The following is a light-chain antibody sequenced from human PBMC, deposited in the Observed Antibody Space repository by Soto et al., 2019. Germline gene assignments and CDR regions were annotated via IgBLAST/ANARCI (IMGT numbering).Light chain of an antibody. Sequence: EIVLTQSPGTLSLSPGERATLSCRASQSVSSNYLAWYQQKPGQAPRLLIYGASNRATGIPERFSGSGSGTDFTLTISRLEPEDFAVYYCQQSGTSPRTFGHGTKVEIK. CDR3: QQSGTSPRT. CDR2: GAS. J-gene: IGKJ1*01. CDR1: QSVSSNY. V-gene: IGKV3-20*01.